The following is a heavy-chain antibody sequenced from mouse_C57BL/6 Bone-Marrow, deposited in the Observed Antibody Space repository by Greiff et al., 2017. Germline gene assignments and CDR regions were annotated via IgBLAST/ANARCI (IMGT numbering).Heavy chain of an antibody. CDR3: TRPRATVVAPYAMDY. J-gene: IGHJ4*01. CDR1: GYTFTDYE. Sequence: VQLQQSGAELVRPGASVTLSCKASGYTFTDYEMHWVKQTPVHGLEWIGAIDPETGGTAYNQKFKGKAILTADKSSSTAYMELLSLTSEDSAVYYCTRPRATVVAPYAMDYWGQGTSVTVSS. D-gene: IGHD1-1*01. V-gene: IGHV1-15*01. CDR2: IDPETGGT.